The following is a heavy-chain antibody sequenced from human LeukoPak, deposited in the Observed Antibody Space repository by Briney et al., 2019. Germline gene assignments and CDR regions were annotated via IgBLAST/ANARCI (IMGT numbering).Heavy chain of an antibody. V-gene: IGHV1-58*02. J-gene: IGHJ6*02. D-gene: IGHD3-16*01. CDR3: AADGGHYYGMDV. CDR1: GFTFTSSA. Sequence: ASVKVSFKASGFTFTSSAMQWVRQARGQRLEWIGWIVVGSGNTNYAQKFQGRVTITRDMSTSTAYMELSSLRSEDTAVYYCAADGGHYYGMDVWGQGTTVTVSS. CDR2: IVVGSGNT.